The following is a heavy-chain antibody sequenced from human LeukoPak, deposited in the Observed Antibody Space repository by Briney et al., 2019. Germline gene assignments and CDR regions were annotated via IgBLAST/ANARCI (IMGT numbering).Heavy chain of an antibody. CDR3: ARPTGLFKQLGRDAFDI. V-gene: IGHV3-30-3*01. Sequence: GGSLRLSCAASGFTFSSYAMHWVRQAPGKGLEWVAVISYDGSNKYYADSARGRFTISRDNSKNTLYLQMNSLRAEDTAVYYCARPTGLFKQLGRDAFDIWGQGTMVTVSS. J-gene: IGHJ3*02. CDR2: ISYDGSNK. CDR1: GFTFSSYA. D-gene: IGHD6-6*01.